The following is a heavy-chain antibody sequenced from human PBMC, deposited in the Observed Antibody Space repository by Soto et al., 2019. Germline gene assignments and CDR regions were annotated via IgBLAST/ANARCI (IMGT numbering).Heavy chain of an antibody. Sequence: SETLSLTCPVSGGSISSGGYSWSWIRQPPGKGLEWIGYISHTGSTYYNPSLKSRVTISVDRSKNQFSLKLSSVTAADTAVYYCARGGGFLGYWGQGTLVTVSS. CDR2: ISHTGST. CDR1: GGSISSGGYS. D-gene: IGHD3-10*01. V-gene: IGHV4-30-2*01. J-gene: IGHJ4*02. CDR3: ARGGGFLGY.